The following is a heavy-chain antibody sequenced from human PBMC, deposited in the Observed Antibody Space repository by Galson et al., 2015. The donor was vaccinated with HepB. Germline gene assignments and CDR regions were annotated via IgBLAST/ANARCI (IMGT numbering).Heavy chain of an antibody. D-gene: IGHD2-2*01. Sequence: SLRLSCAASGFTFSSYAMHWVRQAPGKGLAYVSAISSNGGSTYYADSVKGRFTISRDNSKNTLYLQMSSLRAEDTAVYYCVKALRCSSTSCRSDYGMDVWGQGTTVTVSS. CDR3: VKALRCSSTSCRSDYGMDV. CDR2: ISSNGGST. J-gene: IGHJ6*02. CDR1: GFTFSSYA. V-gene: IGHV3-64D*06.